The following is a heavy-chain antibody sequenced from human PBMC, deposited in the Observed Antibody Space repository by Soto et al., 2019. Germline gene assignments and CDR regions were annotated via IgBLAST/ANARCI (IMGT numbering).Heavy chain of an antibody. CDR3: ARDRVYGGYDYSYYCGMDV. J-gene: IGHJ6*04. V-gene: IGHV4-59*01. CDR1: GGSISSYY. D-gene: IGHD5-12*01. Sequence: SETLSLTCTVSGGSISSYYWSWIRQPPGKGLEWIGYIYYSGSTNYNPSLKSRVTISVDTSKNQFSLKLSSVTAADTAVYYCARDRVYGGYDYSYYCGMDVGGKGTRLTVPS. CDR2: IYYSGST.